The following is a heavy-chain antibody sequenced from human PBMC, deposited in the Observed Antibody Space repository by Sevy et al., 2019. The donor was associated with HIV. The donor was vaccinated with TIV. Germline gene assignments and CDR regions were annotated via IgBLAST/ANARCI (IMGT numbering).Heavy chain of an antibody. CDR2: IKQDGSEK. Sequence: GGYLRLSCAASGFTFSSYWMSWVRQAPGKGLEWVANIKQDGSEKYYVDSVKGRFTISRDNAKNSLYLQMNSLRAEDTAVYYCASLNSGENYDILTGYYPEYFQHWGQGTLVTVSS. V-gene: IGHV3-7*03. CDR1: GFTFSSYW. CDR3: ASLNSGENYDILTGYYPEYFQH. D-gene: IGHD3-9*01. J-gene: IGHJ1*01.